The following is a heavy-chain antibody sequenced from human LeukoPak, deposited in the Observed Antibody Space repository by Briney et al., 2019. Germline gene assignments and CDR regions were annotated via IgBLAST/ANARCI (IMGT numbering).Heavy chain of an antibody. CDR2: IFTTGST. CDR1: GGSISSSSFY. D-gene: IGHD3-10*01. J-gene: IGHJ4*02. Sequence: PSETLSLTCTVSGGSISSSSFYWSWIRQPAGKGLEWIGHIFTTGSTNYNPSLKSRVTISVDTSKNQFSLRLSSVTAADTAVYYCARDQYYFGSGSSPFGYWGQGTLVTVSS. V-gene: IGHV4-61*09. CDR3: ARDQYYFGSGSSPFGY.